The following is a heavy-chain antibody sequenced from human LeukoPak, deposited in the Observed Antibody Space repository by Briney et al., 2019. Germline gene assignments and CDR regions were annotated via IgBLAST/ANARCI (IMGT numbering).Heavy chain of an antibody. J-gene: IGHJ4*02. CDR1: GASISDYH. CDR3: AISSYYYDSSGYSEFDY. Sequence: SETLSLTCTVSGASISDYHWSWIRQPAGKGLEWIGLIYSSGSTNCNPSLRSRVTMSVNTSKTQLSLKLSSVTAADTAVYYCAISSYYYDSSGYSEFDYWGQGTLVTVSS. CDR2: IYSSGST. D-gene: IGHD3-22*01. V-gene: IGHV4-4*07.